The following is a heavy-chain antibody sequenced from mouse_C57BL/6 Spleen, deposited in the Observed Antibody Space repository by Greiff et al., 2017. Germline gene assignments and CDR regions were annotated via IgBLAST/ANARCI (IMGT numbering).Heavy chain of an antibody. Sequence: EVKLEESGAELVRPGASVKLSCTASGFNIKDYYMHWVKQRPEQGLEWIGRIDPEDGDTEYAPKFQGKATMTADTSSNTAYLQLSSLTSEDTAVYYCTTSYYSNYDRFAYWGQGTLVTVSA. CDR1: GFNIKDYY. CDR2: IDPEDGDT. D-gene: IGHD2-5*01. J-gene: IGHJ3*01. V-gene: IGHV14-1*01. CDR3: TTSYYSNYDRFAY.